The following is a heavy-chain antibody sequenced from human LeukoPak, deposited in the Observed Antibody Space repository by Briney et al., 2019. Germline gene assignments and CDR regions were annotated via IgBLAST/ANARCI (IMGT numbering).Heavy chain of an antibody. CDR1: GFTFSSNY. Sequence: GGSLRLSCAASGFTFSSNYMSWVRQAPGKGLEWVSVIYSGGSKYYSDSVKGRFTISRHNYKNTLYLQMNSLRAEDTAVYYCATDPGIAARDPLDYYYGMDVWGQGTTVTVSS. V-gene: IGHV3-53*04. D-gene: IGHD6-6*01. CDR3: ATDPGIAARDPLDYYYGMDV. J-gene: IGHJ6*02. CDR2: IYSGGSK.